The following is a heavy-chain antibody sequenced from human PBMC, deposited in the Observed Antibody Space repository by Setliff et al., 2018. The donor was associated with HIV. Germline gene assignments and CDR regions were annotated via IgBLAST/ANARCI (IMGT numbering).Heavy chain of an antibody. CDR3: ARESELRRIDS. V-gene: IGHV4-4*02. Sequence: KSSETLSLTCAVSGCSISSSNWWSWVRQHPGKGLEWIGEIYYSGSTNYNPSLKSRVTISVDKSKNQFSLKLSSVTAADTAVYYCARESELRRIDSWGQGTLVTVSS. D-gene: IGHD1-1*01. CDR1: GCSISSSNW. J-gene: IGHJ4*02. CDR2: IYYSGST.